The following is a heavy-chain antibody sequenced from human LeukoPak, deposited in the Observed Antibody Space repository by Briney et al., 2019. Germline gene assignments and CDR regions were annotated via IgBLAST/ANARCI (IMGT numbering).Heavy chain of an antibody. D-gene: IGHD3-10*01. CDR2: IYHSGST. J-gene: IGHJ6*04. V-gene: IGHV4-4*02. Sequence: SETLSLTCAVSGGSISSSNWWSWVRQPPGKGLEWIGEIYHSGSTNYNPSLKSRVTISVDKSKSQFSLKLSSVTAADTAVYYCARGYGSGAYYYYGMDVWGKGTTVTVSS. CDR3: ARGYGSGAYYYYGMDV. CDR1: GGSISSSNW.